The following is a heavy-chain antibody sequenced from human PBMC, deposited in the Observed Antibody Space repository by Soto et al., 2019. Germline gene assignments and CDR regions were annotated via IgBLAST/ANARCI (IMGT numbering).Heavy chain of an antibody. D-gene: IGHD3-10*01. CDR1: GGSISSGGYY. CDR3: ARDRGAMVRGDMGWFDP. J-gene: IGHJ5*02. Sequence: QVQLQESGPGLVKPSQTLSLTCTVSGGSISSGGYYWSWIRQHPGKGLEWIGYIYYSGSTYYNPSLKSRITITVDTSKNQFSLKLSSVTAADTAVYYCARDRGAMVRGDMGWFDPWGQGTLVTVSS. V-gene: IGHV4-31*03. CDR2: IYYSGST.